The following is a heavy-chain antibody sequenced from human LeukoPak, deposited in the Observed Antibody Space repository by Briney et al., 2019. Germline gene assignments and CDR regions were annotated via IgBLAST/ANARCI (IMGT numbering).Heavy chain of an antibody. CDR1: GFTFDDYG. V-gene: IGHV3-20*04. Sequence: GGSLRLSCAASGFTFDDYGMSWVRQAPGKGLEWVSGINWNGGSTGYADSVKGRFTISRDNAKNSLYLQMNSLRAEDTALYYCARVQQLRFLEWLGLGAFDIWGQGTMVTVSS. CDR3: ARVQQLRFLEWLGLGAFDI. CDR2: INWNGGST. J-gene: IGHJ3*02. D-gene: IGHD3-3*01.